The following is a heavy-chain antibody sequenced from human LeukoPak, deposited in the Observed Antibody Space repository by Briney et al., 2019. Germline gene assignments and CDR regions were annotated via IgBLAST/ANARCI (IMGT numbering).Heavy chain of an antibody. D-gene: IGHD3-10*01. CDR3: ASQDITMVRGVMTQSGVDY. CDR2: IIPILGIA. Sequence: SVKVSCKASGGTFSSYAISWVRQAPGQGLEWMGRIIPILGIANYAQKFQGRVTITADKSTSTAYMELSSLRSEDTAVYYCASQDITMVRGVMTQSGVDYWGQGTLVTVSS. J-gene: IGHJ4*02. CDR1: GGTFSSYA. V-gene: IGHV1-69*04.